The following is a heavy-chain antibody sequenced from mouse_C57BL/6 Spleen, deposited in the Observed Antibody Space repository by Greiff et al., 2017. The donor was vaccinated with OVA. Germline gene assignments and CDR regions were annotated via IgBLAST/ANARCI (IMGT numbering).Heavy chain of an antibody. CDR3: AGMGYYGSSYVGYWYFDV. Sequence: VQLQQPGAELVRPGSSVKLSCKASGYTFTSYWMHWVKQRPIQGLEWIGNIDPSDSETHYNQKFKDKATLTVDKSSSTAYMQLSSLTSEDSAVYCWAGMGYYGSSYVGYWYFDVWGTGTTVTVSS. D-gene: IGHD1-1*01. J-gene: IGHJ1*03. V-gene: IGHV1-52*01. CDR1: GYTFTSYW. CDR2: IDPSDSET.